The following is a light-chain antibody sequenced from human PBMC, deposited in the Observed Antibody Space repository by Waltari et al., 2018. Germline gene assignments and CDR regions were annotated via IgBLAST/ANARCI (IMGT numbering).Light chain of an antibody. CDR2: VNSDGSH. CDR1: SGHSSYT. V-gene: IGLV4-69*01. CDR3: QTWGTGIHVV. Sequence: QLVLTQSPSASASLGASVKLTCTLSSGHSSYTIARHPQQSEKGPRYLMKVNSDGSHSKGDGIPDRFSGSSSGAERYLTISSLQSEDEGDYYCQTWGTGIHVVFGGGTKLTVL. J-gene: IGLJ2*01.